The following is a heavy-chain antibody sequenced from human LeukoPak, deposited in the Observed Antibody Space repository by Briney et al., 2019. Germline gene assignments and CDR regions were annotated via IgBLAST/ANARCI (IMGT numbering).Heavy chain of an antibody. J-gene: IGHJ6*03. V-gene: IGHV4-4*01. Sequence: NNWWSWVRQAPVQGLEWIGEMYHSGSTNYNPSLKSRVTISIDKSRNQFSLKLTSVTAADTAVYFCARGRVSSSSWSSTYYYYFYMDVWGKGTTVTVS. D-gene: IGHD6-13*01. CDR2: MYHSGST. CDR3: ARGRVSSSSWSSTYYYYFYMDV. CDR1: NNW.